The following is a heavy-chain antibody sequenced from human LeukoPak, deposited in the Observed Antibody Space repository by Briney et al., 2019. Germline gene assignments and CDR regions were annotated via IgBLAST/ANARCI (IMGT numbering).Heavy chain of an antibody. CDR2: IHYTGSI. D-gene: IGHD1-26*01. CDR3: AKYAGSPANYLDN. V-gene: IGHV4-59*08. Sequence: SETLSLTCSVSGDPITAYYWSWVRQPPGKGLEWIGFIHYTGSINSNPSLKSRVTISMDRSKSQFSLHVTSVTAADTAVYYCAKYAGSPANYLDNWGQGALVTVSS. CDR1: GDPITAYY. J-gene: IGHJ4*02.